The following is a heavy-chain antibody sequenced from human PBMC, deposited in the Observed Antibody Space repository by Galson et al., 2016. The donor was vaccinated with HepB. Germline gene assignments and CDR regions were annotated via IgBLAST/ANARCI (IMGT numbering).Heavy chain of an antibody. CDR2: IYPGDSDT. V-gene: IGHV5-51*01. CDR1: GYSFTSYW. D-gene: IGHD1-26*01. J-gene: IGHJ4*02. Sequence: QSGAEVKKPGESLKISCKGSGYSFTSYWIGWVRQMPGKGLEWMRIIYPGDSDTRYSPSFQGQVTISADKSISTAYLQWSSLKASDTAMYYCARPRSSGSWSRYFDYWGQGTLVTVSS. CDR3: ARPRSSGSWSRYFDY.